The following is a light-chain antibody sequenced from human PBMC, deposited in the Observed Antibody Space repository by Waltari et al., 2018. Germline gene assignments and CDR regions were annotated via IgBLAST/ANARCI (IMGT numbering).Light chain of an antibody. V-gene: IGLV2-23*02. Sequence: QSALTQPASVSGSPGQSITISCTGTSRDVGSYNLVSWYQHHPGKAPKLMVFEVSKRPSGVSNRFSGSKSGGTASLTISGLQAEDEADYYCCSYAGSSTFYVFGIGTKVTVL. CDR1: SRDVGSYNL. CDR3: CSYAGSSTFYV. J-gene: IGLJ1*01. CDR2: EVS.